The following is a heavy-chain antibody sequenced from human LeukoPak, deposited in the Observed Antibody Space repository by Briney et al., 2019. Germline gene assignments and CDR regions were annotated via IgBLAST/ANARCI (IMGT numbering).Heavy chain of an antibody. D-gene: IGHD2-2*01. Sequence: GGSLRLSCAASGFTFSSYGMHWVRQAPGKGLEWVAVIAYDGSNKYYADSVKGRSTISRDNSKNTLYLQMNSLRTEDTAVYYCAKGRGACSSTSCYYFDYWGQGTLVTVSS. V-gene: IGHV3-30*18. CDR3: AKGRGACSSTSCYYFDY. CDR2: IAYDGSNK. CDR1: GFTFSSYG. J-gene: IGHJ4*02.